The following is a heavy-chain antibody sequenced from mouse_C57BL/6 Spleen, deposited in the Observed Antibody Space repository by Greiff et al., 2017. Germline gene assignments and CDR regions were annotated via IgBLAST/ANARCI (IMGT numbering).Heavy chain of an antibody. Sequence: VHLVESGPGLVQPSQSLSITCTVSGFSLTSYGVHWVRQSPGKGLEWLGVIWRGGSTDYNAAFLSRLSITKDNSKSQVLFKMNSLQADDTAIYYCATALRYYDYYGYYAMDYWGQGTSVTVSS. V-gene: IGHV2-5*01. D-gene: IGHD2-4*01. CDR3: ATALRYYDYYGYYAMDY. CDR2: IWRGGST. CDR1: GFSLTSYG. J-gene: IGHJ4*01.